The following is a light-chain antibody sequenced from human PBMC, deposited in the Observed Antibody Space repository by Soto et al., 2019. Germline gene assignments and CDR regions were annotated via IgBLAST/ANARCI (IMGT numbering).Light chain of an antibody. CDR3: QQRKNWPPIT. CDR2: GAS. CDR1: QSVNSDY. V-gene: IGKV3D-20*02. Sequence: EIVLSQCRGALSLSPGERATLSCRASQSVNSDYLAWFQQKPGQAPRLLIYGASTRTTGIPDRFSGSGSGTVFTLTIGSLEPEDSAVYYCQQRKNWPPITFGQGTRLEIK. J-gene: IGKJ5*01.